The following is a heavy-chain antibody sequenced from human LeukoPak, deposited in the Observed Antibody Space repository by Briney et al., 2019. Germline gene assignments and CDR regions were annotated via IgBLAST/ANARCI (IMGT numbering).Heavy chain of an antibody. CDR1: GGTFSSYT. Sequence: SVKVSCKASGGTFSSYTISWVRQAPGQGLEWMGRIIPILGIANYAQKFQGRVTITADKSTSTAYMELSSLRSEDTAVYYCARDCSSTSCSPPGWFDRWGQGTLVTVSS. CDR3: ARDCSSTSCSPPGWFDR. CDR2: IIPILGIA. V-gene: IGHV1-69*04. J-gene: IGHJ5*02. D-gene: IGHD2-2*01.